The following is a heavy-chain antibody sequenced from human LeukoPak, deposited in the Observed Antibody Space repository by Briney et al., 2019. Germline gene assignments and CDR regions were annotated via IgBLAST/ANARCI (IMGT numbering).Heavy chain of an antibody. D-gene: IGHD1-26*01. Sequence: SVRVSCKASGGTFSSYAISWVRQAPGQGLEWMGGIIPIFGTANYAQKFQGRVTITADESTSTAYMELSSLRSEDTAVYYCARDVGAKSRFDPWGQGTLVTVSS. V-gene: IGHV1-69*13. CDR3: ARDVGAKSRFDP. J-gene: IGHJ5*02. CDR2: IIPIFGTA. CDR1: GGTFSSYA.